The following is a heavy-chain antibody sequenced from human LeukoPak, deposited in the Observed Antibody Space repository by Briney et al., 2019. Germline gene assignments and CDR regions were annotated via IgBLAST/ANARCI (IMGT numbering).Heavy chain of an antibody. CDR3: ARGGYSSSWYGSWFDP. CDR1: GGSISSGSYY. V-gene: IGHV4-61*02. J-gene: IGHJ5*02. D-gene: IGHD6-13*01. Sequence: SETLSLTCTVSGGSISSGSYYWSWIRQPAGKGLERIGRIYTSGSTNYNPSLKSRVTISVDTSKNQFSLKLSSVTAADTAVYYCARGGYSSSWYGSWFDPWGQGTLVTVSS. CDR2: IYTSGST.